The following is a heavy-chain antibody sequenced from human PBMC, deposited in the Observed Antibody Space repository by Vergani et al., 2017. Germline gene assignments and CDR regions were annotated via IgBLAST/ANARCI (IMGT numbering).Heavy chain of an antibody. CDR3: ARPGIAAANPYYFDY. Sequence: EVQLVQSGAEVKKPGESLRISCKGSGYSFTSYWISWVRQMPGKGLEWMGIIYPGDSDTRYSPSFQGQVTISADKSISTAYLQWSSLKASDTAMYYCARPGIAAANPYYFDYWGQGTLVTVSS. CDR1: GYSFTSYW. V-gene: IGHV5-51*01. J-gene: IGHJ4*02. D-gene: IGHD6-13*01. CDR2: IYPGDSDT.